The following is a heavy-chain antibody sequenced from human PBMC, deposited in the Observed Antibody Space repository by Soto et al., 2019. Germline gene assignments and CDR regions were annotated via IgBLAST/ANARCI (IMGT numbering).Heavy chain of an antibody. CDR1: GFTFSSYG. D-gene: IGHD3-22*01. J-gene: IGHJ3*02. V-gene: IGHV3-30*18. Sequence: QVQLVESGGGVVQPGRSLRLSCAASGFTFSSYGMHWVRQAPGKGLEWVAVITYDGSNKYYADSVKGRFTISRDNSKNALYVQMDSLRAEEPAMYYCAKDPGYYDSSDLNDAFGIWGEGTMFAVSS. CDR3: AKDPGYYDSSDLNDAFGI. CDR2: ITYDGSNK.